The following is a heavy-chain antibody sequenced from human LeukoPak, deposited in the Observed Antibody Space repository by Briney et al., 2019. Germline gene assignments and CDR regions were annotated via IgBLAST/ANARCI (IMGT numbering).Heavy chain of an antibody. CDR1: GFTVSSNY. Sequence: GGSLRLSCAASGFTVSSNYMSWVRQAPGKGLEWVSVIYSGGSTYYADSVTGRLTISRDNSRNTLYLQMNSLRGDDTAVYYCAKDVGKWESLHFFDYWGQGTLVTVSS. J-gene: IGHJ4*02. V-gene: IGHV3-53*01. D-gene: IGHD1-26*01. CDR3: AKDVGKWESLHFFDY. CDR2: IYSGGST.